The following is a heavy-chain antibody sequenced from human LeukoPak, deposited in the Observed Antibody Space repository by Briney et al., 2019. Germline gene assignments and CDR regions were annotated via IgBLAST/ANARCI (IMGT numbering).Heavy chain of an antibody. J-gene: IGHJ4*02. CDR2: ITGSGDST. CDR1: GFSLSDYY. Sequence: GGSLRLSCAVSGFSLSDYYMTWVRQAPGKGLEWVSVITGSGDSTYYADSVKGRFTISRDNSKNTLYLQMNSLRAEDTAVYYCAKDYSYIFYWGQGSLVTVSS. CDR3: AKDYSYIFY. D-gene: IGHD3-22*01. V-gene: IGHV3-23*01.